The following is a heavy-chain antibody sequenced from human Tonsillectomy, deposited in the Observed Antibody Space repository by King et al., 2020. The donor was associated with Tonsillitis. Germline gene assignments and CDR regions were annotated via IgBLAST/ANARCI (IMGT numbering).Heavy chain of an antibody. J-gene: IGHJ4*02. Sequence: QLQESGPGLVKPSETLSLTCTVSGDSISSSSYYWGWIRQPPGKGLEWIGSIYHIGSTYYNPSLKCRVTISVDTSKNQISLKLNSVTAADTAVYYCARHHLLWFGETPQYFDSWGQGTLATVSS. CDR2: IYHIGST. D-gene: IGHD3-10*01. V-gene: IGHV4-39*01. CDR1: GDSISSSSYY. CDR3: ARHHLLWFGETPQYFDS.